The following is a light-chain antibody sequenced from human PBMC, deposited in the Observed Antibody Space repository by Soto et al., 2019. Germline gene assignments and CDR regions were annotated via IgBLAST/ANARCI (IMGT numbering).Light chain of an antibody. Sequence: DVVMTQSPLSLPVTLGQPASISCRSSQSLVYSDGNTYLNWFHQRPGQSPRRLIYKVSNRDSGVPDRFSGSASGTDVTLKMSRVEAEDVAVYYCMQGTHRPATFGGGTKVQIK. J-gene: IGKJ4*01. CDR2: KVS. CDR1: QSLVYSDGNTY. V-gene: IGKV2-30*01. CDR3: MQGTHRPAT.